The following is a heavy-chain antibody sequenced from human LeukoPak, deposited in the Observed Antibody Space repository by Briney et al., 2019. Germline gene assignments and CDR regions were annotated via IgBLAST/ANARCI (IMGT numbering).Heavy chain of an antibody. CDR2: ISSSSSYI. Sequence: PGGSLRLSCAASGFTFSSYSMNWVRQAPGKGLEWVSSISSSSSYIYYADSVKGRFTISRDNAKNSLYLQMNSLRAEDTAVYSCASFSSGLPKYYFDYWGQGTLVTVSS. CDR3: ASFSSGLPKYYFDY. CDR1: GFTFSSYS. J-gene: IGHJ4*02. D-gene: IGHD6-19*01. V-gene: IGHV3-21*01.